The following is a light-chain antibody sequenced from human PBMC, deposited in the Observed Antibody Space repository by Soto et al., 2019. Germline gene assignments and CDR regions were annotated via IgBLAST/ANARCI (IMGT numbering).Light chain of an antibody. V-gene: IGKV3-20*01. CDR1: QSVSSNY. J-gene: IGKJ1*01. CDR3: QLRFSTLRT. Sequence: EIVLTQSPGTLPLSPGERATLSCRASQSVSSNYVAWYQQKPGQAPRLLFYGASSTANLSPDKFSGSGSGTAFTLPISRLEPADFATYHSQLRFSTLRTFGQGTKVEIK. CDR2: GAS.